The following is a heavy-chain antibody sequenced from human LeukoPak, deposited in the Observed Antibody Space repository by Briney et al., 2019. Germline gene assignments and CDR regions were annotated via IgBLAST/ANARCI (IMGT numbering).Heavy chain of an antibody. D-gene: IGHD6-19*01. V-gene: IGHV3-30*04. CDR1: GFAFSSYA. J-gene: IGHJ4*02. Sequence: GRSLRLSCAASGFAFSSYAMHWVRQAPGKGLEWVAVISYDGSNKYYADSVKGRFTISRDNSKNTLYLQMNSLRAEDTAVYCCARPYSSGWYGDFDCWAQGTLVTVSS. CDR2: ISYDGSNK. CDR3: ARPYSSGWYGDFDC.